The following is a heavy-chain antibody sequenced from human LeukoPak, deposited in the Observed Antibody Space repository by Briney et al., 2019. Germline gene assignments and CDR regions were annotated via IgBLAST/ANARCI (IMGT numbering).Heavy chain of an antibody. CDR1: RFPLSSYW. D-gene: IGHD3-3*01. CDR2: INHDGGEK. J-gene: IGHJ4*02. CDR3: ARDNSGHYN. V-gene: IGHV3-7*05. Sequence: GESLRLSCAGSRFPLSSYWMSWVRQAPGKGLEWVANINHDGGEKHYVDSAKGRFTISRDNTKNALYLQMNSLRDDDTAVYYCARDNSGHYNWGQGTLVTVSS.